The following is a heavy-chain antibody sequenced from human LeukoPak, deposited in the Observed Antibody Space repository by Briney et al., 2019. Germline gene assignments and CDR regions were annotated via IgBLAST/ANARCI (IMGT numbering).Heavy chain of an antibody. J-gene: IGHJ3*02. CDR3: AKGSTYFYGSGTSDDAFDI. CDR1: GLAFGNYA. V-gene: IGHV3-23*01. D-gene: IGHD3-10*01. CDR2: ICGSGGRT. Sequence: GGSLRLSCAASGLAFGNYAMSWVRQAPGRGLEWVSSICGSGGRTHYADSVKGRFTTSRDNSKSTMFLQVNSLRAEDTAVYYSAKGSTYFYGSGTSDDAFDIWGQGTMVTVSS.